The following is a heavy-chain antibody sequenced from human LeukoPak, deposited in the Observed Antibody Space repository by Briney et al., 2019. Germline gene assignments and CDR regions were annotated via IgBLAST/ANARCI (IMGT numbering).Heavy chain of an antibody. CDR3: AKEDRGLLWFGELCFDY. CDR1: GFTFSSYG. D-gene: IGHD3-10*01. CDR2: ISYDGSNK. J-gene: IGHJ4*02. Sequence: PGGSLRLSCAASGFTFSSYGMHWVRQAPGKGLEWVAVISYDGSNKYYADSVKGRFTISRDNSKNTLYLQMNSLRAEDTAVYYCAKEDRGLLWFGELCFDYWAREPWSPSPQ. V-gene: IGHV3-30*18.